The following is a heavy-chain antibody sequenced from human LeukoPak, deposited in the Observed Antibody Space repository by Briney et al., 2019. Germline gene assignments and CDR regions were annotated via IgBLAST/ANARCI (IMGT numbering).Heavy chain of an antibody. CDR3: ARAGGSSGWGYDAFDI. Sequence: ASVKVSCKASGYTFTGYYMHWVRQAPGQGLEWMGWINPNSGGTNYAQKFQGWVTMTRDTSISTAYMELSRLRSDDTAVYYWARAGGSSGWGYDAFDIWGQGTMVTVSS. CDR2: INPNSGGT. D-gene: IGHD6-19*01. V-gene: IGHV1-2*04. J-gene: IGHJ3*02. CDR1: GYTFTGYY.